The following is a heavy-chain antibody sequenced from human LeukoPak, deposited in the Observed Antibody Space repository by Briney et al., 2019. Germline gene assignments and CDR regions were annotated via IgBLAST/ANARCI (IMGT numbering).Heavy chain of an antibody. CDR3: ARGHSPEWWNYYYYYYMDV. CDR1: GFTFSSYS. D-gene: IGHD2-15*01. Sequence: GGSLRLSCAASGFTFSSYSMNWVRQAPGKGLEWVSSISSSSSYIYYADSVKGRFTISRDNAKNSLYLQMNSLRVADTAVYYCARGHSPEWWNYYYYYYMDVWGKGTTVTVSS. V-gene: IGHV3-21*01. J-gene: IGHJ6*03. CDR2: ISSSSSYI.